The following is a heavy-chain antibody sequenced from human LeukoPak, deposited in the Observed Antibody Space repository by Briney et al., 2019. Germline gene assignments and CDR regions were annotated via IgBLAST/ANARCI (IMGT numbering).Heavy chain of an antibody. J-gene: IGHJ4*02. CDR2: ISSSGSTI. CDR1: GFPFSSYE. V-gene: IGHV3-48*03. D-gene: IGHD5-18*01. Sequence: GGSLRLSCAASGFPFSSYEMNWVRQAPGKGLEWVSYISSSGSTIYYADSVKGRFTISRDNAKNSLYLQMSSLRAEDTAVYYCARAPGGYSYGTPNFDYWGQGTLVTVSS. CDR3: ARAPGGYSYGTPNFDY.